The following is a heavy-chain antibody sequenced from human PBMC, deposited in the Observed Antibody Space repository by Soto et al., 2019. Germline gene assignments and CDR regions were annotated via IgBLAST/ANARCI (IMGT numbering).Heavy chain of an antibody. V-gene: IGHV3-21*01. CDR2: ISSSSYI. D-gene: IGHD4-17*01. CDR3: ARGFTVTSAFDI. CDR1: GFTFSSYS. J-gene: IGHJ3*02. Sequence: PGGSLRLSCAASGFTFSSYSMNWVRQAPGKGLEWVSSISSSSYIYYADSVKGRFTISRDNAKNSLYLQMNSLRAEDTAVYYCARGFTVTSAFDIWGQGTMVTVSS.